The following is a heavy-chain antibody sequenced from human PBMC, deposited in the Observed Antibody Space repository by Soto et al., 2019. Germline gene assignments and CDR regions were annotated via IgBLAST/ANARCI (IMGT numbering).Heavy chain of an antibody. D-gene: IGHD2-15*01. V-gene: IGHV3-48*01. CDR3: ARGSIVVVVAATGLDY. CDR2: ISSSSSTI. Sequence: GGSLRLSCAASGFTFSSYSMNWVRQAPGKGLEWVSYISSSSSTIYYADSVKGRFTISRDNAKNSLYLQMNSLRAEDTAVYYCARGSIVVVVAATGLDYWGQGTLVTVSS. CDR1: GFTFSSYS. J-gene: IGHJ4*02.